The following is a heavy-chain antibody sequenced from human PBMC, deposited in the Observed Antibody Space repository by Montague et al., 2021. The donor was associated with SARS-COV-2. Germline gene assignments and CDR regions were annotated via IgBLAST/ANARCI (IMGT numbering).Heavy chain of an antibody. CDR2: IFHSGHT. V-gene: IGHV4-59*01. D-gene: IGHD3-10*01. J-gene: IGHJ4*02. CDR3: ARQPYLASAYYFDY. Sequence: TLSLTCSVSGASITTYYWSWTRQAPGKGLEWIAYIFHSGHTNYNPSLRSRVAISIDTSRDQFSLSLTSITAADTAVYYCARQPYLASAYYFDYWGLGTLVTVSS. CDR1: GASITTYY.